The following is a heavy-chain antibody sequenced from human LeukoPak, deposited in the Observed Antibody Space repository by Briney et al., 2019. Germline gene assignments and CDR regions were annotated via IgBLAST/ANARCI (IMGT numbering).Heavy chain of an antibody. V-gene: IGHV3-64*01. D-gene: IGHD3-10*01. CDR2: ISSNGGST. J-gene: IGHJ4*02. Sequence: GGSLRLSCAASGFTFSVSVMRWVRQAPGKGLEYVSVISSNGGSTSYANSVKGRFTISRDNSKNTLYLQMGSLRAEDMAVYYCARDLSGGGLDYWGQGTLVTVSS. CDR3: ARDLSGGGLDY. CDR1: GFTFSVSV.